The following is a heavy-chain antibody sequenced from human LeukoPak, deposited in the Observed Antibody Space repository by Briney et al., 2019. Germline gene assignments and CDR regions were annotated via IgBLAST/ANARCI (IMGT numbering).Heavy chain of an antibody. Sequence: PSQTLSLTCTVSGDSISSSSYSWTWIRQPAGKGLEWIGRISSSGSTNYNPSLKSRVTISVDTSKNQFSLKLSSVTAADTAVYFCARGPYSYDSSGAFDIWGQGTMVTVSS. V-gene: IGHV4-61*02. CDR2: ISSSGST. D-gene: IGHD3-22*01. CDR3: ARGPYSYDSSGAFDI. J-gene: IGHJ3*02. CDR1: GDSISSSSYS.